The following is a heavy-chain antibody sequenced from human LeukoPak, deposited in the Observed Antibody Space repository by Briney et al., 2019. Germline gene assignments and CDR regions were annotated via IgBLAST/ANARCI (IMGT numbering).Heavy chain of an antibody. Sequence: PGGSLRLSCAASGFTISSYAMNWVRQAPGKGLEWVSSITGGHYATYNTDSVKGRFTISRDNAKNTLYLQMNSLRADDTAIYYCTKDPNGDYIGAFDPWGQGTLVTVSS. CDR1: GFTISSYA. CDR2: ITGGHYAT. V-gene: IGHV3-23*01. J-gene: IGHJ5*02. CDR3: TKDPNGDYIGAFDP. D-gene: IGHD4-17*01.